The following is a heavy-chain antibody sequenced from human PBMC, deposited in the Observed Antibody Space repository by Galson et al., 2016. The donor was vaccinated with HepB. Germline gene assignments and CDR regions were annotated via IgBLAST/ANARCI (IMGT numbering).Heavy chain of an antibody. CDR1: GDSVSSNSAA. CDR2: TFYRSKWHN. J-gene: IGHJ5*02. V-gene: IGHV6-1*01. D-gene: IGHD1-26*01. Sequence: CAISGDSVSSNSAAWNWIRQSPSRGLEWLGRTFYRSKWHNEYAVSVQSRISIKSDTSKNQFSLQLISLSTEDTAVYYCARDPGLQYRDSGSYLGWFEPWGQGTLVTVSS. CDR3: ARDPGLQYRDSGSYLGWFEP.